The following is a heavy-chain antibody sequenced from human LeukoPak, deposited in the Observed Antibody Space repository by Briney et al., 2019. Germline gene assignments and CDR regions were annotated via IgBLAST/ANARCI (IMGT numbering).Heavy chain of an antibody. V-gene: IGHV4-30-2*01. CDR3: ARGSIAAAGTRN. CDR1: GGSISSGGYY. D-gene: IGHD6-13*01. CDR2: IYHSGST. J-gene: IGHJ4*02. Sequence: SETLSLTCTVSGGSISSGGYYWSWIRQPPGKGLEWIGYIYHSGSTYYNPSLKSRVTISVDRSKNQFSLKLSSVTAADTAVYYCARGSIAAAGTRNWGQGTLVTVSS.